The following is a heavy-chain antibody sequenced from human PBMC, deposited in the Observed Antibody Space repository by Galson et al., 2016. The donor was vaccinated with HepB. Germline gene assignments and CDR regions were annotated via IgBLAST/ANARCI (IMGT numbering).Heavy chain of an antibody. CDR2: IYWDDTK. CDR3: AHGSGYYLNFDY. CDR1: GFSLSTSGVG. Sequence: PALVKPTQTLTLTCTFSGFSLSTSGVGVGWIRQPPGKSPEWLAHIYWDDTKRYRPSLKSRLTITKGASGKQVVLTLTNMDTLYTATYYCAHGSGYYLNFDYWGQGTLVTVSS. J-gene: IGHJ4*02. D-gene: IGHD3-22*01. V-gene: IGHV2-5*02.